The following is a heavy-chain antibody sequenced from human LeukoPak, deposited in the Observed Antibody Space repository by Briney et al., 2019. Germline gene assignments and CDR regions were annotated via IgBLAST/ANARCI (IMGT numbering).Heavy chain of an antibody. D-gene: IGHD3-10*01. Sequence: PGGSLRLSCAASGFTFNYAWMTWVRQAPGKGLEWVSILGGLSESVYYPDSVKGRFTVSRDNSKDTLYLEINSLRGEDTATYYCARRWLGDPYGMDVWGQGTTVTVSS. CDR2: LGGLSESV. CDR3: ARRWLGDPYGMDV. V-gene: IGHV3-23*01. J-gene: IGHJ6*02. CDR1: GFTFNYAW.